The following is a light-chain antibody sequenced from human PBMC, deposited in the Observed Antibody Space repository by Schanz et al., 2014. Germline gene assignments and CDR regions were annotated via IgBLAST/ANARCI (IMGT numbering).Light chain of an antibody. CDR1: SSDVGAYNY. CDR2: DVS. V-gene: IGLV2-14*01. Sequence: QFALTQPASVSGSPGQSITISCTGTSSDVGAYNYVSWYQQHPGKAPKVMIYDVSNRPSGVSNRFSGSKSGNTASLTISGLQAEDEADYYCSSYTTTSTRVFGGGTKLTVL. J-gene: IGLJ3*02. CDR3: SSYTTTSTRV.